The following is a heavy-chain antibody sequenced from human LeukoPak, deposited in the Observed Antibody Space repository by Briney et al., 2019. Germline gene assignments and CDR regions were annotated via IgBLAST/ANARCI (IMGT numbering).Heavy chain of an antibody. CDR3: AKDHLGAVAGTYDY. CDR2: ISGSGGST. J-gene: IGHJ4*02. Sequence: GGSLRLSCAASGFTFSSYAMSWVRQAPGKGLEWVSAISGSGGSTYYADSVKGRFTISRDNSKNTLYLQMNSLRAEDTAVYYWAKDHLGAVAGTYDYGGRETLVTVSS. V-gene: IGHV3-23*01. D-gene: IGHD6-19*01. CDR1: GFTFSSYA.